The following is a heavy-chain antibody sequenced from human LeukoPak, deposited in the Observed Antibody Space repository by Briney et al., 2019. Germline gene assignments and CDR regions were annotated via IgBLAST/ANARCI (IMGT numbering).Heavy chain of an antibody. V-gene: IGHV4-59*01. D-gene: IGHD3-10*01. CDR1: VGSISSYY. J-gene: IGHJ4*02. CDR2: ISYSGST. CDR3: VRITQGTIDY. Sequence: SETLSLTCTVSVGSISSYYWGWIRLPPGKGLEWIGYISYSGSTTYIPSLKSRVTILVDTSKNQFSLKLSSVTAADTAVYYCVRITQGTIDYWGRGTLVTVSS.